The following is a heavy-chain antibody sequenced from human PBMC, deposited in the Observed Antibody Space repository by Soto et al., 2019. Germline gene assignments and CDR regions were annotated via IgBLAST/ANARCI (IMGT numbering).Heavy chain of an antibody. J-gene: IGHJ2*01. Sequence: KGLEWSGEINHSGSTNYNPSLKSRVTISVDTSKSQFSLKLSSVTAADTAVYFCVCEAEDGIRAVRSVSAFLLNRSSDL. CDR3: VCEAEDGIRAVRSVSAFLLNRSSDL. CDR2: INHSGST. V-gene: IGHV4-34*01. D-gene: IGHD2-2*01.